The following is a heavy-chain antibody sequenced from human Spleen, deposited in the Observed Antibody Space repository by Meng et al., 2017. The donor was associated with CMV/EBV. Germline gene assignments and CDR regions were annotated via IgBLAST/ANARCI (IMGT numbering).Heavy chain of an antibody. CDR2: SNAGNGNT. CDR3: ARVGDYYGSSYP. Sequence: ASVKVSCKASGYTFTSYAMHWVRQAPGQRLEWMGWSNAGNGNTKYSQKFQGRVTITTDESTSTAYMELSSLRSEDTAVYYCARVGDYYGSSYPWGQGTLVTVSS. CDR1: GYTFTSYA. J-gene: IGHJ5*02. V-gene: IGHV1-3*01. D-gene: IGHD3-10*01.